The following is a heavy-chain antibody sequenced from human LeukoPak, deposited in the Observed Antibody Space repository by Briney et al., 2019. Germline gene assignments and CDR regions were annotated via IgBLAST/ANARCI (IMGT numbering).Heavy chain of an antibody. CDR2: IYYSGST. CDR1: GGSTSSYY. Sequence: PSETLSLTCTVSGGSTSSYYWSWIRQPPGKGLEWIGYIYYSGSTNYNPSLKNRVTISVETSKNQFSLKLSSVTAADTAMYYCQSRFLEWLLDYWGQGTLVTVSS. J-gene: IGHJ4*02. CDR3: QSRFLEWLLDY. D-gene: IGHD3-3*01. V-gene: IGHV4-59*08.